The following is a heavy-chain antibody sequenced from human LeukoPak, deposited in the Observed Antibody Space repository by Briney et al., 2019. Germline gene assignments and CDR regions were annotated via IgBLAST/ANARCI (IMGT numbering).Heavy chain of an antibody. CDR2: INYSGST. V-gene: IGHV4-59*01. CDR1: GGSISSYY. D-gene: IGHD7-27*01. CDR3: ARGGNWGFFDY. J-gene: IGHJ4*02. Sequence: SETLSLTCTVSGGSISSYYWSWIRQPPGKGLEWIGYINYSGSTNYNPSLKSRVTISVDMSKNLFSLKLASVTAADTAVYYCARGGNWGFFDYWGQGTLVTVSS.